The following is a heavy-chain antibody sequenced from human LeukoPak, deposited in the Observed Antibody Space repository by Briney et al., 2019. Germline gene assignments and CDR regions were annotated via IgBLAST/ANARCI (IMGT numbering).Heavy chain of an antibody. Sequence: GGSLRLSCAAAGLTFSNYGMHWVRQAPGKGLQWVAYIRYDGRNKYSADSVKGRFTISRDNSKNTLYLQMNSLRAEDTAVYYCAKGDYDILTGYYSYYYYYMDVWGKGTTVTVSS. CDR3: AKGDYDILTGYYSYYYYYMDV. J-gene: IGHJ6*03. CDR2: IRYDGRNK. D-gene: IGHD3-9*01. CDR1: GLTFSNYG. V-gene: IGHV3-30*02.